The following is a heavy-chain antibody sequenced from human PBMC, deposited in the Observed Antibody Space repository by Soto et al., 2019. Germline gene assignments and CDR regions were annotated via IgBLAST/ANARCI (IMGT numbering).Heavy chain of an antibody. CDR3: AHRLRRDGYNSEEFDY. CDR2: IYWDDDK. J-gene: IGHJ4*02. CDR1: GFSLSTSGVG. D-gene: IGHD1-1*01. Sequence: SGPTLVNPTQPLTLTCTFSGFSLSTSGVGVGWIRQPPGKALEWLALIYWDDDKRYSPSLKSRLTITKDTSKNQVVLTMTNMDPVDTATYYCAHRLRRDGYNSEEFDYCGQGTMVTVSS. V-gene: IGHV2-5*02.